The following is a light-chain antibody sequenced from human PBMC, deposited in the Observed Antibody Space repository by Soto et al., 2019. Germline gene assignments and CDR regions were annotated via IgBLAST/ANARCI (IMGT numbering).Light chain of an antibody. CDR2: GAS. Sequence: EIVMTQSPATLSVSPGERATLSCRASQSVSSNLAWYQQKPGQAHRLLIYGASTRATVIPARFSGSGSGTEFTLTISCLQSDDFSVYYCQQYRTFGQGTKVEIK. CDR3: QQYRT. CDR1: QSVSSN. J-gene: IGKJ1*01. V-gene: IGKV3-15*01.